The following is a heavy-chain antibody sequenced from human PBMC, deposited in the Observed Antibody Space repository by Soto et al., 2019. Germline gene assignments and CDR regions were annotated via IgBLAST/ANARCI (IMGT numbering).Heavy chain of an antibody. V-gene: IGHV1-3*04. J-gene: IGHJ2*01. CDR3: VRDRAVDWYLDL. D-gene: IGHD6-19*01. CDR1: GYSFTSCA. CDR2: INTDSGNT. Sequence: QVQVVQSGAEVKKPGASVRLSCKTSGYSFTSCAIHWVRLAPGQRFEWMGWINTDSGNTKYSQKFQGRVTITRDTAVSTTYMEVTSLTFEDTATYYCVRDRAVDWYLDLWGRGTLVTVAS.